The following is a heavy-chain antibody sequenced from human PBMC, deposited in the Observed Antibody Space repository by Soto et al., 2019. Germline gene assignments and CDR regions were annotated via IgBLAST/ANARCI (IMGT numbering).Heavy chain of an antibody. CDR2: IYSSGNT. J-gene: IGHJ3*01. V-gene: IGHV4-4*07. Sequence: QVHLQESGPGLVKPSEAVSLICTVSGYSISVYYWSWIRQPAGKGLEWIGRIYSSGNTNYNPSLKSRVTMSVDMSKNQFSLKLTSVTAADTAMYSCARGDVFDLWGQGTKVTVSS. CDR3: ARGDVFDL. CDR1: GYSISVYY.